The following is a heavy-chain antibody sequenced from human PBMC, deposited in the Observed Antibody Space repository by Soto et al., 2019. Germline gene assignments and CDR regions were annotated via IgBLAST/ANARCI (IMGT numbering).Heavy chain of an antibody. D-gene: IGHD2-21*02. Sequence: QVQLVQSGAEEKKPGASVKVSCKASGYTFTSYAMHWVRQAPGQRLEWMGRINEGNGNTKYSHKFQARVTITRDTSASTAYMVLSSLRSEYTAVYYCARSIVVVTALDYWGQGTLVTVSS. CDR2: INEGNGNT. V-gene: IGHV1-3*05. CDR1: GYTFTSYA. CDR3: ARSIVVVTALDY. J-gene: IGHJ4*02.